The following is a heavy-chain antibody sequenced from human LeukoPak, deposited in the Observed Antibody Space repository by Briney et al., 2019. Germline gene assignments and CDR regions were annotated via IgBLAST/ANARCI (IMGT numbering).Heavy chain of an antibody. D-gene: IGHD3-9*01. J-gene: IGHJ4*02. V-gene: IGHV4-38-2*02. CDR3: ARERYFDWLLEDFDY. Sequence: SETLSLTCAVSGYSISSGYYWGWFRQPPGKGLEWVGSLYHSGSTYYNPSLKSRVTISVDTSKNQFSLKLSSVTAADTAVYYCARERYFDWLLEDFDYWGQGTLVTVSS. CDR1: GYSISSGYY. CDR2: LYHSGST.